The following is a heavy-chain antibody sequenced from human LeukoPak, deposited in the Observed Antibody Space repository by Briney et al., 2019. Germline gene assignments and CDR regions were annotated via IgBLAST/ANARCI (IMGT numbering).Heavy chain of an antibody. CDR1: GGTFSSYA. V-gene: IGHV1-69*06. D-gene: IGHD3-9*01. Sequence: SVRVSCKASGGTFSSYAISWVRQAPGQGLEWMGGTIPIFGTANYAQKFQGRVTITADKSTSTAYMELSSLRSEDTAVYYCARGLRYFDWLFLWGQGTLVTVSS. CDR3: ARGLRYFDWLFL. J-gene: IGHJ5*02. CDR2: TIPIFGTA.